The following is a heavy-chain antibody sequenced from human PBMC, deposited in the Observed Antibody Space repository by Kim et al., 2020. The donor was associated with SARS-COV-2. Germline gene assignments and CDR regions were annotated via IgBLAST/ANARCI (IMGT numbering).Heavy chain of an antibody. J-gene: IGHJ3*02. CDR2: IYYSGST. CDR3: ARHQDYDSSGYYLVKEALGAFDI. CDR1: GGSISSSSYY. V-gene: IGHV4-39*01. Sequence: SETLSLTCTVSGGSISSSSYYWGWIRQPPGKGLEWIGSIYYSGSTYYNPSLKSRVTISVDTSKNQFSLKLSSVTAADTAVYYCARHQDYDSSGYYLVKEALGAFDIWGQGTMVTVSS. D-gene: IGHD3-22*01.